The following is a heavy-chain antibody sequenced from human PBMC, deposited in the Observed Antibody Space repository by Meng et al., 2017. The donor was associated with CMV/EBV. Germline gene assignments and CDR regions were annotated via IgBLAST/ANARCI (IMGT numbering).Heavy chain of an antibody. Sequence: SLKISCAASGFTFDDYAMHWVRQGPGKGLEWVSGISWNSGSIVYADSVKGRFTISRDNSKNTLYLQMNSLRAEDTAVYYCARAYDYGDYDSCYFDYWGQGTLVTVSS. CDR3: ARAYDYGDYDSCYFDY. V-gene: IGHV3-9*01. D-gene: IGHD4-17*01. J-gene: IGHJ4*02. CDR1: GFTFDDYA. CDR2: ISWNSGSI.